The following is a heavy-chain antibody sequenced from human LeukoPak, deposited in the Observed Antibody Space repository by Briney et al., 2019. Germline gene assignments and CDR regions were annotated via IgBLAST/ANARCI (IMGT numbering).Heavy chain of an antibody. CDR2: INSDGSST. CDR1: GFTFSSYW. CDR3: AKGPIRNYYDSSGYYYANWFDP. V-gene: IGHV3-74*01. Sequence: GGSLRLSCAASGFTFSSYWMHWVRQAPGKGLVWVSRINSDGSSTSYADSVKGRFTISRDDAKNTLYLQMNSLRAEDTAVYYCAKGPIRNYYDSSGYYYANWFDPWGQGTLVTVSS. J-gene: IGHJ5*02. D-gene: IGHD3-22*01.